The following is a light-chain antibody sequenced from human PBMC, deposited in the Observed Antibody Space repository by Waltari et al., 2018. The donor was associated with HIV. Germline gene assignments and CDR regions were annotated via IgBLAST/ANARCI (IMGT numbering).Light chain of an antibody. CDR1: SSAVGGSNY. Sequence: QSALTQPASVSGSPGPSITISCTGTSSAVGGSNYVSWYQQHPGKAPKLMIYEVSNRPSGVSNRFSGSKSGNTASLTISGLQAEDEADYYCSSYTSSSTLYVFGTGTKVTVL. CDR3: SSYTSSSTLYV. CDR2: EVS. J-gene: IGLJ1*01. V-gene: IGLV2-14*01.